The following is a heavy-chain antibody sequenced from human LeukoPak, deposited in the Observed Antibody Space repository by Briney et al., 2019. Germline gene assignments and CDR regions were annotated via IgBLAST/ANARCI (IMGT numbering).Heavy chain of an antibody. Sequence: GGSLRLSCAAPGFTFSSYGMHWVRQAPGKGLEWVAFIRYDGSNKYYADSVKGRFTISRDNSKNTLYLQMNSLRAEDTAVYYCAKDLYSSSYAFDIWGQGTMVTVSS. CDR2: IRYDGSNK. V-gene: IGHV3-30*02. CDR1: GFTFSSYG. CDR3: AKDLYSSSYAFDI. J-gene: IGHJ3*02. D-gene: IGHD6-6*01.